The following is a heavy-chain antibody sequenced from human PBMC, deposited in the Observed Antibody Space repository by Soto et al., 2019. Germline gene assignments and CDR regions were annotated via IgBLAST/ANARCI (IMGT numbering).Heavy chain of an antibody. CDR3: ARRYCSSTSCYNWFDP. J-gene: IGHJ5*02. D-gene: IGHD2-2*01. CDR2: ISAYNGNT. V-gene: IGHV1-18*01. Sequence: ASVKVSCKASGYTFTSYGISWVRQAPGRGLEWMGWISAYNGNTNYAQKLQGRVTMTTDTSTSTAYMELRSLRSDDTAVYYCARRYCSSTSCYNWFDPWGQGTLVTVSS. CDR1: GYTFTSYG.